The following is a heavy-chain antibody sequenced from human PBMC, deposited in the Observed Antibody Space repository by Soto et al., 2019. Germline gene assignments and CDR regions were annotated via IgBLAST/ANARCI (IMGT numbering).Heavy chain of an antibody. CDR3: ARFTVHGGDFDY. CDR1: GFTFSSYS. J-gene: IGHJ4*02. D-gene: IGHD4-17*01. CDR2: ISSSSSYI. Sequence: EVQLVESGGGLVKPGGSLRLSCAASGFTFSSYSMNWVRQAPGKGLEWVSSISSSSSYIYYTDSVKGRFTISRDNAKNSLYLQMNSLRAEDTAVYYCARFTVHGGDFDYWGQGTLVTVSS. V-gene: IGHV3-21*01.